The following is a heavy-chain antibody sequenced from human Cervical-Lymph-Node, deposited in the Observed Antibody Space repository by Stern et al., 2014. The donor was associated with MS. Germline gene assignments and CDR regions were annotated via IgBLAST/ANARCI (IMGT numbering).Heavy chain of an antibody. J-gene: IGHJ3*01. CDR3: AREGADNDAFDV. Sequence: QVQLVHSGAEVKKPGASVTVSCRTSGYTFIDYYIHWVRQAPGQGLEWMGIINLSDGATTYAEKFQGRVTMTRDTSTNTAYMQLGSLTSEDPAVFFCAREGADNDAFDVWGQGTMVTVSS. V-gene: IGHV1-46*03. D-gene: IGHD1-26*01. CDR1: GYTFIDYY. CDR2: INLSDGAT.